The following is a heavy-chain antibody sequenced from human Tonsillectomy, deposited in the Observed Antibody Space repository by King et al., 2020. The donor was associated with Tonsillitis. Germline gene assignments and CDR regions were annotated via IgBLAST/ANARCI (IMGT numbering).Heavy chain of an antibody. D-gene: IGHD4-17*01. V-gene: IGHV3-53*01. Sequence: QLVQSGGGLIQPGGSLRLSCAASGFTVSSNYMSWVRQAPGKGLEWVSIIYSHGSTYHADSVKGRFTVSRDNSKNTLYLQMNSLRVEDTAVYYCARWGDYGKNAFDIWGQGTMVTVSS. CDR3: ARWGDYGKNAFDI. CDR1: GFTVSSNY. CDR2: IYSHGST. J-gene: IGHJ3*02.